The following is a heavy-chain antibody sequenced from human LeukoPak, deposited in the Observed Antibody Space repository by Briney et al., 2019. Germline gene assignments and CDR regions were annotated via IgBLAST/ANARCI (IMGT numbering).Heavy chain of an antibody. V-gene: IGHV3-33*08. Sequence: GSLRLSCVASGFTFSSYGMHWVRQAPGKGLEWVAVIWYDGSNKYYGDSVKGRFTISRDNSRNTLYLQMTSLRAEDTAVYYCARVLWFGEVLKGDAFDIWGQGTMVTVSS. D-gene: IGHD3-10*01. CDR1: GFTFSSYG. J-gene: IGHJ3*02. CDR2: IWYDGSNK. CDR3: ARVLWFGEVLKGDAFDI.